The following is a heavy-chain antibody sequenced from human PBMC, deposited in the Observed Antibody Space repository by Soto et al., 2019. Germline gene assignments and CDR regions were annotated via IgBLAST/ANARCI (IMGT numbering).Heavy chain of an antibody. D-gene: IGHD2-2*01. V-gene: IGHV3-23*01. CDR1: GFTFSMSA. CDR3: ATVHSTSRSFDY. CDR2: TGLNGRTT. Sequence: PGGSLRLSCAASGFTFSMSAISWVRQAPGKGLEWVSTTGLNGRTTYYADSVKGRFTVSRDNSKNTLHLQMNSLRAEDTAVYYCATVHSTSRSFDYWGQGTLVNVSS. J-gene: IGHJ4*02.